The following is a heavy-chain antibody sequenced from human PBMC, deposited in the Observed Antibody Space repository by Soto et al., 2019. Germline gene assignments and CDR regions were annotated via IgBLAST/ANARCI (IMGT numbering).Heavy chain of an antibody. J-gene: IGHJ4*02. Sequence: ESGGGLVKPGGSLRLSCAASGFTFSNAWMSWVRQAPGKGLEWVGRIKSKTDGGTTDYAAPVKGRFTISRDDSKNTLYLQMNSLKTEDTAVYYCTTDFGELLDFDYWGQGTLVTVSS. CDR1: GFTFSNAW. D-gene: IGHD3-10*01. CDR2: IKSKTDGGTT. CDR3: TTDFGELLDFDY. V-gene: IGHV3-15*01.